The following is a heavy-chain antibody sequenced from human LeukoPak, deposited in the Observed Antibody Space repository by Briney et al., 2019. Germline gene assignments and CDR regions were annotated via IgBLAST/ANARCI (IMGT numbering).Heavy chain of an antibody. CDR2: INHSGST. V-gene: IGHV4-34*01. D-gene: IGHD4-23*01. Sequence: SETLSLTCAVYGGSFSGYYWSWIRLPPGKGLEWIGEINHSGSTNYNPSLKSRVTISVDTSKNQFSLKLSSVTAADTAVYYCARVRWRYFDLWARGTLVTVSS. CDR3: ARVRWRYFDL. J-gene: IGHJ2*01. CDR1: GGSFSGYY.